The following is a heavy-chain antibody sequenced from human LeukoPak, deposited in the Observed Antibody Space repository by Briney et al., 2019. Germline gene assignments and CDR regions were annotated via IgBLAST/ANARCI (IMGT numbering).Heavy chain of an antibody. CDR1: GGSFSDYY. CDR3: ARVAVTVNYYGMDV. Sequence: SETLSLTCAVYGGSFSDYYWTWIRQPPGKGLEWIGEINHSGSTNYNPSLKSRVTISVDTSKKQFFLRLSSVTAADTAVYYCARVAVTVNYYGMDVWGRGTTVTVSS. D-gene: IGHD2-21*02. V-gene: IGHV4-34*01. J-gene: IGHJ6*02. CDR2: INHSGST.